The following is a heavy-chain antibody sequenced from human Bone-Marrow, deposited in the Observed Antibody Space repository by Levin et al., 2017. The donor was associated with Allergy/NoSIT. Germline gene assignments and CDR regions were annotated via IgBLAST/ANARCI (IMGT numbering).Heavy chain of an antibody. V-gene: IGHV3-11*01. CDR2: VSSSATTI. J-gene: IGHJ6*02. Sequence: GGSLRLSCAASGFIFSDYSMSWIRQAPGKGLEWVSFVSSSATTISYADSLKGRFTISRDNTKNSLYLQMNSLRADDTAVYFCARGIEGSDNFYFYGMDVWGQGTTVTVSS. CDR3: ARGIEGSDNFYFYGMDV. CDR1: GFIFSDYS. D-gene: IGHD3-9*01.